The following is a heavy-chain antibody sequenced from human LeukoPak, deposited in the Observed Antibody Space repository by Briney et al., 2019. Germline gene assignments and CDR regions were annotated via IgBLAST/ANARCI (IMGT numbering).Heavy chain of an antibody. CDR2: ICYDGSNK. CDR3: ARDSKQDPVFDAFDI. CDR1: GVTFSSYG. J-gene: IGHJ3*02. V-gene: IGHV3-33*01. Sequence: GGSLTLSCAAYGVTFSSYGMHWVRQPPGKGLEWVAVICYDGSNKYYAASRKGRFTITRDNSKNTLYLQMNSLRAEDTAVYYCARDSKQDPVFDAFDIWGQGKMVTVSS. D-gene: IGHD6-13*01.